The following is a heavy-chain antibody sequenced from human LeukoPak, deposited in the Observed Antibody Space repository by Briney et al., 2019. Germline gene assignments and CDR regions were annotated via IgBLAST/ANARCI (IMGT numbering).Heavy chain of an antibody. CDR2: NNPNSGGT. V-gene: IGHV1-2*06. CDR1: GYTFTGYY. D-gene: IGHD3-22*01. Sequence: ASVKVSCKASGYTFTGYYMHWVRQAPGQGLEWMGRNNPNSGGTNYAQKFQGRVTMTRDTSISTAYMELSRLRSDDTAVYYCARKGGYYYWFDPWGQGTLVTVSS. CDR3: ARKGGYYYWFDP. J-gene: IGHJ5*02.